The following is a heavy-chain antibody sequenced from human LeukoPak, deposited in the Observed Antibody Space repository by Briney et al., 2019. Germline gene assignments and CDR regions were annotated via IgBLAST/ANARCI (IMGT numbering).Heavy chain of an antibody. V-gene: IGHV2-70*11. CDR2: IDWDDDK. CDR1: GFSLSTSGMC. Sequence: SGPTLVNPTQTLTLTCTFSGFSLSTSGMCVRWIRQPPGKALEWLARIDWDDDKYYSTSLKTRLTISKDTSKNQVVLTMTNMDPVDTATYYCARIGLPAGIVGAPYYYYGMDVWGQGTTVTVSS. D-gene: IGHD1-26*01. CDR3: ARIGLPAGIVGAPYYYYGMDV. J-gene: IGHJ6*02.